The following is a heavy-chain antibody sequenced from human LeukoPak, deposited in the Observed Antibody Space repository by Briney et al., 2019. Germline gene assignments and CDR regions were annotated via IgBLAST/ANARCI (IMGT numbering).Heavy chain of an antibody. J-gene: IGHJ4*02. V-gene: IGHV3-43*02. Sequence: GGALRLSCAASGFTFDDYAMHWVRQAPGQGLGWVSLISGVGGSTYYADSVKGRFTISRDNSKNSLYLQMNSLRTEDTALYYCAKDGSGDGYNYWYDYWGQGTLVTVSS. D-gene: IGHD5-24*01. CDR2: ISGVGGST. CDR1: GFTFDDYA. CDR3: AKDGSGDGYNYWYDY.